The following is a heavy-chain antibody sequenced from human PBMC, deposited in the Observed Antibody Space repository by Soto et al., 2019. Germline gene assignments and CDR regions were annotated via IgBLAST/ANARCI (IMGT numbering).Heavy chain of an antibody. V-gene: IGHV1-18*01. CDR2: VSAYNGNT. Sequence: ASVKVSCKASGYTFTSYGISWVRQAPGQGLEWMGWVSAYNGNTNYAQKLQGRVTMTTDTSTSTAYMELRSLRSDDTAVYYCARTEHGGQYYYGMDVWGQGTPATVSS. D-gene: IGHD2-15*01. CDR3: ARTEHGGQYYYGMDV. J-gene: IGHJ6*02. CDR1: GYTFTSYG.